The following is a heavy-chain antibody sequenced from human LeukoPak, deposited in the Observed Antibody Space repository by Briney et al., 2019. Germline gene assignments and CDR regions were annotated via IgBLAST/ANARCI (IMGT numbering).Heavy chain of an antibody. CDR2: INSDGRNI. D-gene: IGHD1-1*01. V-gene: IGHV3-74*03. CDR3: ARAISWNGAQGHMDV. Sequence: GGSLRLSCAASGFSFSDYWMHWVRQAPGKGLVWVSRINSDGRNIAYADSVKGRFTISRDNAKNALYLEMNSLTIEDTAVYYCARAISWNGAQGHMDVWGKGSTVTVS. CDR1: GFSFSDYW. J-gene: IGHJ6*03.